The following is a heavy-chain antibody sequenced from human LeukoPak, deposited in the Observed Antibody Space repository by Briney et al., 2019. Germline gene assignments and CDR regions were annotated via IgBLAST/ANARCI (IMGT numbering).Heavy chain of an antibody. CDR3: ARGHRIVGAIPFDY. CDR1: GFTFSSYG. CDR2: IWYDGSNK. D-gene: IGHD1-26*01. Sequence: GRSLRLSCAASGFTFSSYGMHWVRQAPGKGLEWVAVIWYDGSNKYYADSVKGRFTISRDNSKNTLYLQMNSLRAEDTAVYYCARGHRIVGAIPFDYWGQGTLVTVSS. V-gene: IGHV3-33*01. J-gene: IGHJ4*02.